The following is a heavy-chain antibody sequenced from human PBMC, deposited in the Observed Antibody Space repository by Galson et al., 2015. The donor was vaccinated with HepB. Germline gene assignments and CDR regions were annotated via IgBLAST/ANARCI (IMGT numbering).Heavy chain of an antibody. CDR3: ARGGCSSTSCPQGD. J-gene: IGHJ4*02. V-gene: IGHV3-30*04. CDR2: ISYDGSNK. D-gene: IGHD2-2*01. Sequence: SLRLSCAASGFTFRSYAMHWVRQAPGKGLEWVAVISYDGSNKYYADFVKGRFTISRDNSKNTLYLQMNSLRAEDTAGYYCARGGCSSTSCPQGDWGQGTLVTVSS. CDR1: GFTFRSYA.